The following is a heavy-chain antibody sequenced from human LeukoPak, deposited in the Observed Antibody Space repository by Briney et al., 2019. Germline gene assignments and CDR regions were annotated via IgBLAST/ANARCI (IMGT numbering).Heavy chain of an antibody. Sequence: GGSLRLSCAASGFTFSSYGMHWVRQAPGKGLEWVAVISYDGSNKYYADSVKGRFTISRDNSKNTLYLQMNSLRSDDTAVYYCAREGHYDFWSGLPHHSFIDYWGQGTLVTVSS. CDR3: AREGHYDFWSGLPHHSFIDY. V-gene: IGHV3-30*03. CDR1: GFTFSSYG. CDR2: ISYDGSNK. J-gene: IGHJ4*02. D-gene: IGHD3-3*01.